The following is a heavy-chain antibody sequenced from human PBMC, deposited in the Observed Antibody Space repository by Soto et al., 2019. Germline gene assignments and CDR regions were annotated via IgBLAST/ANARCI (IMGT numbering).Heavy chain of an antibody. Sequence: PSETLSLTCTVSGGSISSRSYYWGWIRQPPGKGLEWIGSIYYSGSTYYNPSLKSRVTISVDTSKNQFSLKLSSVTAADTAVYYCASGHSGYDYGVDYWGQGTLVTVSS. CDR1: GGSISSRSYY. J-gene: IGHJ4*02. D-gene: IGHD5-12*01. CDR2: IYYSGST. CDR3: ASGHSGYDYGVDY. V-gene: IGHV4-39*01.